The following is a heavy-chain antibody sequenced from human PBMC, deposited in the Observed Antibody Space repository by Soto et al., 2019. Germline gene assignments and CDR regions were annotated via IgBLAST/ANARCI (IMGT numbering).Heavy chain of an antibody. Sequence: PSETLSLTCTVSGVSISSGDYYWSWIRQPPGKGLEWIGYIYYSGSTYYNPSLKSRVTISVDTSKNQFSLKLSSVTAADTAVYYCAREKRDYYDSSAYFQHWGQGTLVTVSS. CDR3: AREKRDYYDSSAYFQH. CDR2: IYYSGST. J-gene: IGHJ1*01. CDR1: GVSISSGDYY. D-gene: IGHD3-22*01. V-gene: IGHV4-30-4*01.